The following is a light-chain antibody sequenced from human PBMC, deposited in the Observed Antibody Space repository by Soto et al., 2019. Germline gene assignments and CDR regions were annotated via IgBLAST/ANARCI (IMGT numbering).Light chain of an antibody. CDR2: DSY. V-gene: IGKV3-11*01. Sequence: EVVLTQSPDTLSLSPGDGATLSCRTSGNVDIYLAWYQQKPGQAPRLLIYDSYNRVTGIPTRFSGSGSGTDFTLTISSIEPEDSAVYYCQQRKYWPPLTFGGGTKVEIK. CDR1: GNVDIY. J-gene: IGKJ4*01. CDR3: QQRKYWPPLT.